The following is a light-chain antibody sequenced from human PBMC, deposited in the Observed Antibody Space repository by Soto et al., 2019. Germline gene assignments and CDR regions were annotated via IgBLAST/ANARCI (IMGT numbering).Light chain of an antibody. CDR2: GNN. CDR1: SSNIGAGFD. V-gene: IGLV1-40*01. J-gene: IGLJ1*01. Sequence: QSALTQSPSVSGAPGQRVSISCTGTSSNIGAGFDVHWYQQLPATAPKLLIYGNNNRPSGVPDRFSGSKSGTSASLAITGLQAADEADSSCHSYDPHLSGGSVFGTGTKLTVL. CDR3: HSYDPHLSGGSV.